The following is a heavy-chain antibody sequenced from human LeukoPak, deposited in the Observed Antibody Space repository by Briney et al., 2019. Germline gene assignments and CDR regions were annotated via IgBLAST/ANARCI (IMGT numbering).Heavy chain of an antibody. J-gene: IGHJ4*02. CDR2: IHDGGSPI. CDR3: ARRSSSGWTFDY. V-gene: IGHV3-48*01. CDR1: GFTFSSYS. D-gene: IGHD6-19*01. Sequence: GGSLRLSCAASGFTFSSYSMTWVRQAPGKGLEWISYIHDGGSPIYYADSVKGRFTVSRDNAKNSLYLQMNSLRAEDTAVYYCARRSSSGWTFDYWGQGTLVTVSS.